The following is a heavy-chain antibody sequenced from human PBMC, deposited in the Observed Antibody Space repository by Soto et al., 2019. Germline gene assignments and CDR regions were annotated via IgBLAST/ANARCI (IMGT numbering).Heavy chain of an antibody. CDR3: ARGGSWPLYYFAMGV. CDR2: IYYSGST. J-gene: IGHJ6*02. D-gene: IGHD6-13*01. CDR1: GGSVSSGSHY. Sequence: LSLTCTVSGGSVSSGSHYWSWIRQPPGKGLEWIGYIYYSGSTNYNPSLKSRVTISIDTSKNQFSLKLSSVTAADTAVYYCARGGSWPLYYFAMGVWGQGTTVTVSS. V-gene: IGHV4-61*01.